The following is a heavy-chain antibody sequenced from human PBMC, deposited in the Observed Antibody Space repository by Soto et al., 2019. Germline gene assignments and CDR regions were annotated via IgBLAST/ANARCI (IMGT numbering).Heavy chain of an antibody. CDR1: GYTFTSYG. Sequence: ASVNVACRPSGYTFTSYGISWLRQALGQGLEWMGWISAYNGNTNYAQKLQGRVTMTTDTSTSTAYMELRSLRSDDTAVYYCARDWYSGTPEGFDYWGQGTLGTVSS. CDR2: ISAYNGNT. J-gene: IGHJ4*02. CDR3: ARDWYSGTPEGFDY. D-gene: IGHD1-26*01. V-gene: IGHV1-18*01.